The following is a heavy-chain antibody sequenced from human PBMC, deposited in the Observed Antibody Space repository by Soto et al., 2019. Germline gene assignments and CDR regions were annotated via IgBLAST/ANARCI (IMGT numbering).Heavy chain of an antibody. CDR2: IIPIFGTA. Sequence: QVQLVQSGAEVKKPGSSVKVSCKASGGTFSRYAISWVRQAPGQGLEWMGGIIPIFGTAKYGQKLQGRVSISPDQSMSIAYMELSILISADTVVYSCARTISITIFGVVKRVHAFVIWCQVTIVTVSS. V-gene: IGHV1-69*01. J-gene: IGHJ3*02. D-gene: IGHD3-3*01. CDR3: ARTISITIFGVVKRVHAFVI. CDR1: GGTFSRYA.